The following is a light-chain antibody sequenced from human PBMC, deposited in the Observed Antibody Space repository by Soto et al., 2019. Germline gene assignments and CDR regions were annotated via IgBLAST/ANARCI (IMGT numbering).Light chain of an antibody. J-gene: IGLJ1*01. Sequence: QSVLTQPPSVSGAPGQRVTIPCTGSSSNIGAGSDVHWYQQLPGKAPKVLMFDNNNRPSGVPDRFSGSKSGTSASLAITGLQSEDEADYYCQSYDNSLGGYDFGTGTKLTVL. CDR1: SSNIGAGSD. CDR3: QSYDNSLGGYD. V-gene: IGLV1-40*01. CDR2: DNN.